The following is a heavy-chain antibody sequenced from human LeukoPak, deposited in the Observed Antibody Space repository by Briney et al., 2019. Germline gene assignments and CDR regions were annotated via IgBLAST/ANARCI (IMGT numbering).Heavy chain of an antibody. Sequence: PGGSLRLSCVGSGFTISNYWMQWVRQVPGKGLVWVSRLNGDGTNIIYADSVKGRFTISRDNAENTLYLQMNSLRAEDTALYYCARSQSGVFDVWGQGTMVTVSS. CDR3: ARSQSGVFDV. CDR1: GFTISNYW. V-gene: IGHV3-74*01. D-gene: IGHD2-8*01. J-gene: IGHJ3*01. CDR2: LNGDGTNI.